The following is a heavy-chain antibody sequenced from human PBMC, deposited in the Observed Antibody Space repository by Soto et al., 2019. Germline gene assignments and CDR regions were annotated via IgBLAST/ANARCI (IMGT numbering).Heavy chain of an antibody. CDR3: FGRLVSLGMDV. CDR2: IKSETDGGTT. CDR1: GFTFGHTW. V-gene: IGHV3-15*07. Sequence: PGGSLRLSCAASGFTFGHTWMHWVRQAPGKGLEWVGRIKSETDGGTTDYIEPVKGRFTISRDDSKRTMYLQMNSLKTEDTAVYYCFGRLVSLGMDVLGQGTTVTVPS. J-gene: IGHJ6*02. D-gene: IGHD1-26*01.